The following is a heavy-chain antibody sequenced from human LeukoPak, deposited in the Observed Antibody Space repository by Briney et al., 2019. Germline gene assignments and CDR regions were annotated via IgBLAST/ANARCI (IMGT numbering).Heavy chain of an antibody. CDR3: ARLTGYCGGGNCYGFFGY. Sequence: SETLSLTCTVPDGSLRSVSHYWAWIRQPPGKGVEWIGSIYSSGSTYYHPSLRSRVAMYVDTSKNQFSLRLTSLTAADTAVYYCARLTGYCGGGNCYGFFGYWGQGTLVTVSS. CDR2: IYSSGST. D-gene: IGHD2-15*01. CDR1: DGSLRSVSHY. V-gene: IGHV4-39*01. J-gene: IGHJ4*02.